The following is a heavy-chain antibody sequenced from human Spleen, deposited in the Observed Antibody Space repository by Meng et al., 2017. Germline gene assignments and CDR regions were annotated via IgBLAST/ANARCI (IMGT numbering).Heavy chain of an antibody. CDR2: MYYSGST. CDR3: ADYYDRSGYSPGGIDI. CDR1: GGSISSSPYY. Sequence: GSLRLSCTVSGGSISSSPYYWGWIRQPPGKGLEWIASMYYSGSTYYNPSLKSRGTISVDTSKNQFSLNLSSVTAADTAVYYCADYYDRSGYSPGGIDIWGQGTMVTVSS. D-gene: IGHD3-22*01. J-gene: IGHJ3*02. V-gene: IGHV4-39*07.